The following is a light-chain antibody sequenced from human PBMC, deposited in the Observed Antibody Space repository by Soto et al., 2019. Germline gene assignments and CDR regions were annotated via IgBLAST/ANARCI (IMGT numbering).Light chain of an antibody. CDR3: CSYAGSITFV. CDR1: SSDVGGYNY. J-gene: IGLJ1*01. CDR2: EDT. Sequence: QSVLTQPASVSGSPGQSITISCTGTSSDVGGYNYVSWYQQHPGKAPKLMIYEDTKRPSGVSNRFSGSKSGNTASLTISGLQAEDEADYYCCSYAGSITFVFGTGTKVTVL. V-gene: IGLV2-23*01.